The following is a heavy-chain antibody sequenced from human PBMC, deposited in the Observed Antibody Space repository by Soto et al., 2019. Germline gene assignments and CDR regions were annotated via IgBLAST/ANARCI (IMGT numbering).Heavy chain of an antibody. CDR3: ARRQGTAVANWFDP. D-gene: IGHD6-13*01. Sequence: SETLSLTCTVSGDSITNYYWSWIRQPPGKGLEWIGYIYYHGTTSYNPSLKSRVTISLDTSKNQLSLKLTSVTAADTAVYYCARRQGTAVANWFDPWAQGTLVTVSS. CDR1: GDSITNYY. CDR2: IYYHGTT. V-gene: IGHV4-59*01. J-gene: IGHJ5*02.